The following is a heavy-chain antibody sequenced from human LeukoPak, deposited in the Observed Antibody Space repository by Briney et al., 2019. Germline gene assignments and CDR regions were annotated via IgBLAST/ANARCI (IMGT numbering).Heavy chain of an antibody. Sequence: PGGSLRLSCAASGFTFSSYSMNWVRQAPGKGLEWVSSISSSSSYIYYADSVKGRFTISRDNAKNSLYLQMNSLRAEDTAVYYCAREMGYCSSTSCSPGAFDIWGQGTMVTVSS. CDR2: ISSSSSYI. V-gene: IGHV3-21*01. CDR3: AREMGYCSSTSCSPGAFDI. D-gene: IGHD2-2*01. CDR1: GFTFSSYS. J-gene: IGHJ3*02.